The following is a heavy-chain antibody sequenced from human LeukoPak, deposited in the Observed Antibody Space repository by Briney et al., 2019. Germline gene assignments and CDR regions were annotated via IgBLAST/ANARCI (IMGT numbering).Heavy chain of an antibody. D-gene: IGHD3-3*01. J-gene: IGHJ3*02. Sequence: GGSLRLSCAASGFTFSSYSMNWVRQAPGKGLEWVSSISSSSTYTYYADSVKGRFTISRDNAKKSLYLQMNSLRAEDTAVYYCARIDRDDSWSGYYGRGAAFDIWGQGTMVTVSS. V-gene: IGHV3-21*01. CDR3: ARIDRDDSWSGYYGRGAAFDI. CDR2: ISSSSTYT. CDR1: GFTFSSYS.